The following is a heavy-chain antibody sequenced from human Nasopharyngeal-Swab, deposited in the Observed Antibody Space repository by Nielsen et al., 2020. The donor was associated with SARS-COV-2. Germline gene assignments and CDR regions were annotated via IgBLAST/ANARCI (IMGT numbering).Heavy chain of an antibody. D-gene: IGHD2-15*01. CDR1: GYTFTSYY. V-gene: IGHV1-46*01. Sequence: ASVKVSCKASGYTFTSYYMHWVRQAPGQGLEWMGIVNPSGGSTSYAQKFQGRVTMTRDTSTSTVYMELSSLRSEDTAVYYCASGVVVAATDYGMDVWGQGTTVTVSS. J-gene: IGHJ6*02. CDR3: ASGVVVAATDYGMDV. CDR2: VNPSGGST.